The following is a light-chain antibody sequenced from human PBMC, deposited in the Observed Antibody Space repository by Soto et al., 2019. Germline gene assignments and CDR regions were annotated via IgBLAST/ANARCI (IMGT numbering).Light chain of an antibody. CDR1: QSVRSNE. Sequence: EIVLTQSPGTLSLSPGERATLSCRASQSVRSNELAWYQQKPGQAPRLLIYGASSRATAIPDRVSGSGSGTDFTITISRLEPDDFAVYYCQQYGSSPLTFGGGTKGEF. J-gene: IGKJ4*02. V-gene: IGKV3-20*01. CDR3: QQYGSSPLT. CDR2: GAS.